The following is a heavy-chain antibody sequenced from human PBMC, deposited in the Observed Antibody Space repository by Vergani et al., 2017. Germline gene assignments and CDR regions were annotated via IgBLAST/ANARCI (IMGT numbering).Heavy chain of an antibody. V-gene: IGHV1-69*13. CDR2: IIPIFGTA. CDR3: AREGHYDILTGYYRFDI. J-gene: IGHJ3*02. D-gene: IGHD3-9*01. CDR1: GGTFSSYA. Sequence: QVQLVQSGAEVKKPGSSVKVSCKASGGTFSSYAISWVRQAPGQGLEWMGRIIPIFGTANYAQKFQGRVTITADESTSTAYMELRSLRSDDTAVYYCAREGHYDILTGYYRFDIWGQGTMVTVSS.